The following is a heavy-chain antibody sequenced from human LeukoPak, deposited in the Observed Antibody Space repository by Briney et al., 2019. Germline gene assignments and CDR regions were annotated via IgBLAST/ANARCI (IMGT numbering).Heavy chain of an antibody. CDR1: GYTFTNYW. CDR3: ARDRGINWFDP. J-gene: IGHJ5*02. Sequence: GGSLRLSCAASGYTFTNYWMHWVRQAPGEGMVWVSRINTDGTNTIYADSVRGRFTVSRDNAKNTLYLQMDSLRAEDTAVYYCARDRGINWFDPWGQGTLVAVSS. CDR2: INTDGTNT. D-gene: IGHD3-16*01. V-gene: IGHV3-74*01.